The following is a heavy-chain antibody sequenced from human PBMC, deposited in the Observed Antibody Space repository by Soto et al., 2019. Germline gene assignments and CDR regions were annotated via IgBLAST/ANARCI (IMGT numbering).Heavy chain of an antibody. CDR2: ISSNSAYI. CDR3: TRDASRDSSARGWFDP. CDR1: GFTFRSFT. D-gene: IGHD6-13*01. Sequence: GSLRLSCAASGFTFRSFTMNWVRQAPGKGLEWVSTISSNSAYIYYTDALRGRFTISSDNAKNSLHLQMNSLRAEDTAVYYCTRDASRDSSARGWFDPWGPGTLVTVSS. J-gene: IGHJ5*02. V-gene: IGHV3-21*01.